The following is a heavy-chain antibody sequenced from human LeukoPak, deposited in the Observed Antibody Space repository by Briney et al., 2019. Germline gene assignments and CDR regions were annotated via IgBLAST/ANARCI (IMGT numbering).Heavy chain of an antibody. CDR1: GYTFTSYG. D-gene: IGHD3-22*01. J-gene: IGHJ4*02. CDR2: ISAYNGNT. Sequence: GASVKVSCKASGYTFTSYGISWVRQAPGQGLEWMGWISAYNGNTNYAQKLQGRVTMTTDTSTSTAYMELRSLRSDDTAVYYCARDGTIDYYDSSGYYRLFDYWGQGTLVTVSS. V-gene: IGHV1-18*01. CDR3: ARDGTIDYYDSSGYYRLFDY.